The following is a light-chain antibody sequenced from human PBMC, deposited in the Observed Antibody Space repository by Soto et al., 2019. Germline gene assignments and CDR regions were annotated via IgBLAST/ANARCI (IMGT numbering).Light chain of an antibody. V-gene: IGKV1-12*01. CDR2: SAS. Sequence: DIQMTQSPSSVSASVGDRVTITCRASQGISSWLAWYQQKPGKAPKLPIYSASSLKSGVPSRFSGSGSGTDFTLTITSLQPEDSATYYCLQASNFPVTFGGGTKVEI. CDR1: QGISSW. CDR3: LQASNFPVT. J-gene: IGKJ4*01.